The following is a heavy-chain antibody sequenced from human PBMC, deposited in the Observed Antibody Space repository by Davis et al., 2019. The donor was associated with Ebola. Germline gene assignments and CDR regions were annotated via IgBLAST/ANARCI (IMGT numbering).Heavy chain of an antibody. V-gene: IGHV1-69*13. CDR2: IIPIFGTA. Sequence: AASVKVSCKASGGTFGSYAISWVRRAPGQGLEWMGGIIPIFGTANYAQKFQGRVTITADESTSTAYMELSSLRSEDTAVYYCARVGVGSSSYFDYWGQGTLVTVSS. CDR1: GGTFGSYA. J-gene: IGHJ4*02. D-gene: IGHD6-6*01. CDR3: ARVGVGSSSYFDY.